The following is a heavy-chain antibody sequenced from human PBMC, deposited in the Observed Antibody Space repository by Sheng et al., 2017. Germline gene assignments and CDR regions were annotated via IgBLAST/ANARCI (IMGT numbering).Heavy chain of an antibody. V-gene: IGHV3-23*04. J-gene: IGHJ4*03. D-gene: IGHD3-10*01. CDR3: VKDLYHGGIPSYFDY. CDR1: KFTFSSYA. CDR2: ISGSADNT. Sequence: EVQLVESGGGLVQPGGSLRLSCAASKFTFSSYAMNWVRQAPGEGLEWVSYISGSADNTYYADSVKGRFTISRDNSKDTLYLQMNSLRAEDTAVYYCVKDLYHGGIPSYFDYWGPGNPWSPSPQ.